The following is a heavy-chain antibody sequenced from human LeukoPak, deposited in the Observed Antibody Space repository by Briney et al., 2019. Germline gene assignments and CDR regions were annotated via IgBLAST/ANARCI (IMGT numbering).Heavy chain of an antibody. J-gene: IGHJ4*02. CDR3: AREEVDLWYFDY. CDR1: GFTFSSYA. CDR2: ISYDGSNK. V-gene: IGHV3-30-3*01. D-gene: IGHD2-21*01. Sequence: GGSLRLSCAASGFTFSSYAMHWVRQAPGKGLEWVAVISYDGSNKYYADSVKGRFNISRDNSKNTLYLQMNSLRAEDTAVYYCAREEVDLWYFDYWGQGTLVTVSS.